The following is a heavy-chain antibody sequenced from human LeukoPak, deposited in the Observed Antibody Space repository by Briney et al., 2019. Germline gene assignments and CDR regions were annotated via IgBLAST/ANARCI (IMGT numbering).Heavy chain of an antibody. Sequence: SETLSLTCTVSGGSISSYYWSWIRQPAGKGLEWIGSIYTSGSTNYNPSLKSRVTMSVDTSKNQFSLKLSSVTAADTAVYYCARGLAVAGTFYYYYYMDVWGKGTTATVSS. D-gene: IGHD6-19*01. CDR1: GGSISSYY. CDR2: IYTSGST. V-gene: IGHV4-4*07. J-gene: IGHJ6*03. CDR3: ARGLAVAGTFYYYYYMDV.